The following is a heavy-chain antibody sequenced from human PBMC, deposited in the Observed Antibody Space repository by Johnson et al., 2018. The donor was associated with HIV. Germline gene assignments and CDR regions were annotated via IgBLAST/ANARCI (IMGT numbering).Heavy chain of an antibody. CDR2: ISTSGSTI. Sequence: QVQLVESGGGVVQPERSLRLSCSASGFSFSDYYMTWIRQAPGKGLEWVSYISTSGSTIHHADSVKGRFTISRDNDKNTLYLQMNSLRAEDTAVYYCARDGYYYDSSVYYDHDGFDIWGQGTMVTVSS. J-gene: IGHJ3*02. V-gene: IGHV3-11*04. CDR1: GFSFSDYY. D-gene: IGHD3-22*01. CDR3: ARDGYYYDSSVYYDHDGFDI.